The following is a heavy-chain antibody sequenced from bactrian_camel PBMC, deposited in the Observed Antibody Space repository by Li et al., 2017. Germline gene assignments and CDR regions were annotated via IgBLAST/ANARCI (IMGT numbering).Heavy chain of an antibody. J-gene: IGHJ6*01. CDR3: AAQGGLCRRPSAVEDFVY. V-gene: IGHV3S40*01. Sequence: DVQLVESGGGSVQAGGSLKLSCTSSGYDFRPYSSNCVGWFRQAPGKGREGVASIKLGYAQPYYSDTMKGRSTISLDNAKNTVYLQIVNLSADDTAVYYCAAQGGLCRRPSAVEDFVYWGQGTQVTVS. D-gene: IGHD4*01. CDR1: GYDFRPYSSNC. CDR2: IKLGYAQP.